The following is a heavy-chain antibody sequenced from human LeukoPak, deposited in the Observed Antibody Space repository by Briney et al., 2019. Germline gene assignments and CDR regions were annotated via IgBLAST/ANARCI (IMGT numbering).Heavy chain of an antibody. CDR1: GFTFSSYA. CDR3: ARTPNIVVVVAATWYFDL. Sequence: GGSLRLSCAASGFTFSSYAMSWVRQAPGKGLEWVSAISGSSGSTYYADSVKGRFTISRDNSKNTLYLQMNSLRAEDTAVYYCARTPNIVVVVAATWYFDLWGRGTLVTVSS. J-gene: IGHJ2*01. CDR2: ISGSSGST. D-gene: IGHD2-15*01. V-gene: IGHV3-23*01.